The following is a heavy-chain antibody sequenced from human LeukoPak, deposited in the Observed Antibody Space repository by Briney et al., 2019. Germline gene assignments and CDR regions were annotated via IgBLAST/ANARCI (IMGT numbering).Heavy chain of an antibody. J-gene: IGHJ6*03. CDR3: AAGDDYYYYYMDV. Sequence: PSETLSLTCTVSGGSISSSSYYWGWIRQPPGKGLEWIGNIYYSGSTYYNPSLKSRVTISVDTSKNQFSLKLSSVTAADTAVYYCAAGDDYYYYYMDVWGKGTTVTVSS. CDR1: GGSISSSSYY. V-gene: IGHV4-39*01. CDR2: IYYSGST. D-gene: IGHD7-27*01.